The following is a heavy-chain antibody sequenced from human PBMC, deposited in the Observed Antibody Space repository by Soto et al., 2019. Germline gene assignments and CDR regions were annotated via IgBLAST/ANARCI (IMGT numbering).Heavy chain of an antibody. CDR2: ISYDGSNK. CDR1: GFTFSSYG. D-gene: IGHD2-2*01. J-gene: IGHJ6*02. V-gene: IGHV3-30*18. Sequence: GGSLRLSCAASGFTFSSYGMHWVRQAPGKGLEWVAVISYDGSNKYYADSVKGRFTISRDNSKNTLYLQMNSLRAEDTAVYYCAEDLGGYCSSTSCYPTLYYYGMDVWGQGTTVTVSS. CDR3: AEDLGGYCSSTSCYPTLYYYGMDV.